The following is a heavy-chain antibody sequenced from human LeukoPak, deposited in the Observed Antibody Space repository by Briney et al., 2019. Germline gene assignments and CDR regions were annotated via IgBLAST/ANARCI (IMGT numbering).Heavy chain of an antibody. V-gene: IGHV3-23*01. CDR3: AKESFRGHMGSYFDY. CDR1: GFTFSSYS. J-gene: IGHJ4*02. CDR2: ISGSGGST. D-gene: IGHD1-26*01. Sequence: GGSLRLSCAASGFTFSSYSMNWVRQAPGKGLEWVSAISGSGGSTYYADSVKGRFTISRDNSKNTLYLQMNSLRAEDTAVYYCAKESFRGHMGSYFDYWGQGTLVTVSS.